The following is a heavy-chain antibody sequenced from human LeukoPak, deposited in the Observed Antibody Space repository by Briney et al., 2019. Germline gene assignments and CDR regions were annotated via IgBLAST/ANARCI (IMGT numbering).Heavy chain of an antibody. V-gene: IGHV4-59*12. CDR3: ARDSGSYRDDAFDI. CDR1: GGSISSYY. J-gene: IGHJ3*02. CDR2: IYYSGST. Sequence: SETLSLTCTVSGGSISSYYWSWIRQPPGKGLEWIGYIYYSGSTNYNPSLKSRVTIPVDTSKNQFSLKLSSVTAADTAVYYCARDSGSYRDDAFDIWGQGTMVTVSS. D-gene: IGHD1-26*01.